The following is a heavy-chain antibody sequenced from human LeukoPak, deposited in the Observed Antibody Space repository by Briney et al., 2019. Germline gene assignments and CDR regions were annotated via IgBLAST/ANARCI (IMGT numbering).Heavy chain of an antibody. J-gene: IGHJ5*02. CDR3: AREDGSGSYRQYNWFDP. Sequence: PGGSLRLSCAASGFTVSSNYMNWVRQAPGKGLEWVSSISSSSSYIYYADSVKGRFTISRDNAKNSLYLQMNSLRAEDTAVYCCAREDGSGSYRQYNWFDPWGQGTLVTVSS. V-gene: IGHV3-21*01. CDR2: ISSSSSYI. D-gene: IGHD3-10*01. CDR1: GFTVSSNY.